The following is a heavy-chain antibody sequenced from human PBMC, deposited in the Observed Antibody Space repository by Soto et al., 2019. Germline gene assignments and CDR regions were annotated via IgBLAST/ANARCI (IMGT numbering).Heavy chain of an antibody. CDR2: IIPIFGTA. V-gene: IGHV1-69*01. CDR1: GGTFSSYA. CDR3: ARDGKEITTTTPYWFDP. D-gene: IGHD4-17*01. Sequence: QVQLVQSGAEVKKPGSSVKVSCKASGGTFSSYAISWVRQAPGQGLEWMGGIIPIFGTANYAQKFQGRVTITADESTSTSYIEQSSLRSKATAVYYCARDGKEITTTTPYWFDPWGQGTLVTVSS. J-gene: IGHJ5*02.